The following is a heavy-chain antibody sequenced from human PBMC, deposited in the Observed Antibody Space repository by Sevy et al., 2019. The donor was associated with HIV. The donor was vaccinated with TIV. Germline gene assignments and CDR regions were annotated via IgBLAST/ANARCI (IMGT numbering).Heavy chain of an antibody. CDR1: GFIYGGYD. CDR2: IRRKAFGGTT. J-gene: IGHJ4*02. V-gene: IGHV3-49*04. CDR3: TRSGRMTILSPWDY. D-gene: IGHD1-26*01. Sequence: GGSLRLSCIASGFIYGGYDMNWVRQAPGKGLEWVGFIRRKAFGGTTQYAASVKGRFTISRDNSKRIAYLQRNSVKAEDTAVYYCTRSGRMTILSPWDYWGQGTLVTVSS.